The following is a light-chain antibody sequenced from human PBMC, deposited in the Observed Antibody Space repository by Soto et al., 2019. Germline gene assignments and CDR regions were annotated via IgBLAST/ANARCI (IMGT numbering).Light chain of an antibody. J-gene: IGKJ1*01. CDR3: QQYYSYWT. CDR1: QTISNW. V-gene: IGKV1-5*01. CDR2: DAS. Sequence: DIQMTQSPSTLSASVGDRVTITCRASQTISNWLAWYQQKPGKAPKILIYDASSLEGGVPSRFSGRGSGTEFTLTLSSLQPDDFATYYCQQYYSYWTCGQGTKVEIK.